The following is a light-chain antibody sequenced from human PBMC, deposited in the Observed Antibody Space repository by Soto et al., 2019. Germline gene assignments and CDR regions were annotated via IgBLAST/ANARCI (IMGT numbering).Light chain of an antibody. J-gene: IGKJ2*01. CDR3: QQSYNPPYT. CDR2: AAS. V-gene: IGKV1-39*01. CDR1: QSITRH. Sequence: DIQMTQYPSSLSASVEDRVTITCRASQSITRHLNWYQQKPGKAPKFLIYAASTLQSGVPSRFSGSGSGTDFSLTISSLQPEDSATYYCQQSYNPPYTFGQGTKLEIK.